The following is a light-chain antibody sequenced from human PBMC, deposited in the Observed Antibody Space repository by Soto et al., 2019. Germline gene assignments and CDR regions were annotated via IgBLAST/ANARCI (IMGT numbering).Light chain of an antibody. CDR1: QSLLYSSNNKNY. CDR3: QQYYSTPFT. J-gene: IGKJ4*01. Sequence: DIVMTQSPDSLAVSLGERATINCKSSQSLLYSSNNKNYLAWYQQKPGQPPKLLIYWASTRESGVPDRFSGSGSGTGFTLTISSLQAEDEAIYYCQQYYSTPFTFGRGTKVEIK. CDR2: WAS. V-gene: IGKV4-1*01.